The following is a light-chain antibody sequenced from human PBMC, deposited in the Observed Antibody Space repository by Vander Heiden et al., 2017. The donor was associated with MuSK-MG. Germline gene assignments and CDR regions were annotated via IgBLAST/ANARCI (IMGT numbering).Light chain of an antibody. CDR2: GAS. CDR3: QHLNNYPLVYT. CDR1: QGITTY. Sequence: DMQLTQSPSFLSASVGDRVTITCRASQGITTYLAWYQQKPGKAPKLLIYGASTLQSGVPSRFSGSGSGTEFTLTISSLQPEDFASYYCQHLNNYPLVYTFGQGTKLEIK. V-gene: IGKV1-9*01. J-gene: IGKJ2*01.